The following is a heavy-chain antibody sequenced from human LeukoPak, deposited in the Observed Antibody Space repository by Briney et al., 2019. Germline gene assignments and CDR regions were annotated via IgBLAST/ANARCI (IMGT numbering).Heavy chain of an antibody. CDR3: ARWENIVVVTAPTDAFDI. CDR1: GYTFTSYA. Sequence: ASVKVSCKASGYTFTSYAMNWVRQAPGQGLEWMGWINTNTGNPTYAQGFTGRFVFSLDTSVSTAYLQISSLKAEDTAVYYCARWENIVVVTAPTDAFDIWGQGTMVTVSS. V-gene: IGHV7-4-1*02. D-gene: IGHD2-21*02. CDR2: INTNTGNP. J-gene: IGHJ3*02.